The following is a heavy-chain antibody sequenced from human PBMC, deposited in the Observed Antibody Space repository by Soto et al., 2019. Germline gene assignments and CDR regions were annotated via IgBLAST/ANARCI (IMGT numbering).Heavy chain of an antibody. D-gene: IGHD3-22*01. J-gene: IGHJ4*02. Sequence: GRSMRLSCAASGFTFSSYGMHWFRQAPGKGLEWVAVIWYDGSNKYYADSVKGRFTISRDNSKNTLYLQMNSLRAEDTVVYYCARASSDYYDRSGPGVYWGQGT. CDR1: GFTFSSYG. V-gene: IGHV3-33*01. CDR3: ARASSDYYDRSGPGVY. CDR2: IWYDGSNK.